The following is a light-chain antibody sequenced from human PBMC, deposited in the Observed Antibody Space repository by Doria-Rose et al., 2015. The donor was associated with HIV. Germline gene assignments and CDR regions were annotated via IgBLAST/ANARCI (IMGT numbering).Light chain of an antibody. CDR3: QQDYDTPS. Sequence: DIQVTQSPESLGMSLGERATLNCKSNQSLLYTSKNYLAWYQQKPGRPPKLLIYWASIRQSGVPARFSGSGSGTDFTLTISSLEAEDVAVYYCQQDYDTPSFGSGTTVDIK. CDR1: QSLLYTSKNY. CDR2: WAS. V-gene: IGKV4-1*01. J-gene: IGKJ3*01.